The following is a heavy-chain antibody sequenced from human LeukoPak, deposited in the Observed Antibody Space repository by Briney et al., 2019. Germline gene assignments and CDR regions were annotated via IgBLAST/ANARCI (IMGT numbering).Heavy chain of an antibody. CDR3: ARDRGGSYGMDV. CDR1: GFTFSSYA. V-gene: IGHV3-23*01. CDR2: ISGSGGST. D-gene: IGHD2-15*01. Sequence: PGGSLRLSCAASGFTFSSYAMSWVRQAPGKGLEWVSAISGSGGSTYYADSVKGRFTISRDNSKNTLYLQVNSLRAEDTAVYYCARDRGGSYGMDVWGQGTTVTVSS. J-gene: IGHJ6*02.